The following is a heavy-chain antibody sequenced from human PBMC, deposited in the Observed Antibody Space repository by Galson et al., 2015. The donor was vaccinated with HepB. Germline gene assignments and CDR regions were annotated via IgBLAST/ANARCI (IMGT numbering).Heavy chain of an antibody. CDR3: VLGLLVDTAMDRG. CDR2: ISSNGGST. D-gene: IGHD5-18*01. Sequence: SLRLSCAASGFTFSSYAMHWVRQAPGKGLEYVSAISSNGGSTYYADSVKGRFTISRDNSKNTLYLQMSSLRAEDTAVYYCVLGLLVDTAMDRGWGQGTLVTVSS. J-gene: IGHJ4*02. CDR1: GFTFSSYA. V-gene: IGHV3-64D*06.